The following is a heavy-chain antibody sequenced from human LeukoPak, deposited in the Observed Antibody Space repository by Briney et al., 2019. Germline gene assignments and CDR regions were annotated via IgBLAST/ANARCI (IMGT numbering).Heavy chain of an antibody. Sequence: GESLKISCKGSGYSFTSYWIGWVCQMPGKGLEWMGIIYPGDSDTRYSPSFQGQVTISADKSISTAYLQWSSLKASDTAMYYCARPSFYGSGSYYNRYYMDVWGKGTTVTVSS. CDR2: IYPGDSDT. J-gene: IGHJ6*03. CDR3: ARPSFYGSGSYYNRYYMDV. CDR1: GYSFTSYW. V-gene: IGHV5-51*01. D-gene: IGHD3-10*01.